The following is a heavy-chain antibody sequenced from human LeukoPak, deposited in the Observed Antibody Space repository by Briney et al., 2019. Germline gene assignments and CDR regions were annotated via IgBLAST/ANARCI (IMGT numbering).Heavy chain of an antibody. D-gene: IGHD3-9*01. V-gene: IGHV4-59*01. J-gene: IGHJ4*02. CDR1: GGYISSYY. Sequence: SETLSLTCTVSGGYISSYYWSWIRQPPGEGLEWIGYVYYTGSTNYNPSLKSRVSISVDTSKNQFSLKLSSVTAADTAVYYCARTIDWLGTPGFDYWGQGTLVTVSS. CDR2: VYYTGST. CDR3: ARTIDWLGTPGFDY.